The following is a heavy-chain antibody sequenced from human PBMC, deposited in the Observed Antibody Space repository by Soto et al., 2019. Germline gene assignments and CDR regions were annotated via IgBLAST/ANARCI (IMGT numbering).Heavy chain of an antibody. V-gene: IGHV3-23*01. J-gene: IGHJ4*02. Sequence: LRLSCAASGFTFSSYAMSWVRQAPGKGLEWVSAISGSGGSTYYADSVKGRFTISRDNSKNTLYLQMNSLRAEDTAVYYCAKRQGLWQDFDYWGQGTLVTVSS. CDR2: ISGSGGST. CDR1: GFTFSSYA. D-gene: IGHD3-10*01. CDR3: AKRQGLWQDFDY.